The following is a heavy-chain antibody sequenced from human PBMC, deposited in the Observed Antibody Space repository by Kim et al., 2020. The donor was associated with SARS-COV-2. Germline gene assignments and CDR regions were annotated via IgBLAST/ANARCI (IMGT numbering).Heavy chain of an antibody. V-gene: IGHV4-59*13. J-gene: IGHJ4*01. CDR3: AREGYRYSIRPMHFDY. Sequence: SETLSLTCTVSGGSIRSYYWSWIRQPPGKGLEWIGYIYYSGSTNYKPSLKSRVTISVDTSKNQLSLNLSSVTAADTAVYYCAREGYRYSIRPMHFDYWG. CDR2: IYYSGST. D-gene: IGHD6-13*01. CDR1: GGSIRSYY.